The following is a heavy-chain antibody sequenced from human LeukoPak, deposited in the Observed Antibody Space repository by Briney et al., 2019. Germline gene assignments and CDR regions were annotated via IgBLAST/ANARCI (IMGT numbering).Heavy chain of an antibody. CDR2: ISVYNGNT. CDR1: GYIFTSYG. V-gene: IGHV1-18*01. D-gene: IGHD6-19*01. Sequence: ASVKVSCKASGYIFTSYGISWVRQAPGQGLEWMGWISVYNGNTNYAQNFQGRVTMTTDTSTRTAYMELRSLRPDDTAAYYCVREGIAVAGSFDYWGQGTLVTVSS. CDR3: VREGIAVAGSFDY. J-gene: IGHJ4*02.